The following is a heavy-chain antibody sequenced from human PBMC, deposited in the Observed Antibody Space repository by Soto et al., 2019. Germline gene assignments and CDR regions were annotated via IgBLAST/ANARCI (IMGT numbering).Heavy chain of an antibody. J-gene: IGHJ6*03. CDR3: ARDHGDAQAPSYYYYYYMDV. D-gene: IGHD4-17*01. Sequence: QVQLVQSGAEVKKPGSSVKVSCKASGGPVGSYTISWVRQTPGQGLDWMGRLIPILGIANYAQKFQGRVTITADKSTSTAYMELSSLRSEDTAVYYCARDHGDAQAPSYYYYYYMDVWCKGTTVTVSS. CDR2: LIPILGIA. CDR1: GGPVGSYT. V-gene: IGHV1-69*08.